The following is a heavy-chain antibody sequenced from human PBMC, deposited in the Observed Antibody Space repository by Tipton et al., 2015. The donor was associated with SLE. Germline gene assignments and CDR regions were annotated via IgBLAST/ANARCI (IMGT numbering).Heavy chain of an antibody. CDR2: IYYSGST. V-gene: IGHV4-39*07. J-gene: IGHJ4*02. Sequence: TLSLTCTVSGGSISSSSYYWGWIRQPPGKGLEWIGSIYYSGSTNYNPSLKSRVTISVDTSKNQFSLKLSSVTAADTAVYYCARGSRAAAGSFYDYWGQGTLVTVSS. D-gene: IGHD6-13*01. CDR1: GGSISSSSYY. CDR3: ARGSRAAAGSFYDY.